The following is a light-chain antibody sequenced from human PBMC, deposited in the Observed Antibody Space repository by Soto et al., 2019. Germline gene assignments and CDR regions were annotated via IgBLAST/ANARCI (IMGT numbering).Light chain of an antibody. Sequence: QSVLTQPPSASGTPGQRVTISCSGSRSNIGSNYVYWYQQLPGTAPKLLIYKNSQRPSGVPARFSGSKSGTSASLAISGLRSEDEADYYCAAWDDSLSGPVFGGGTKVTVL. CDR3: AAWDDSLSGPV. CDR2: KNS. J-gene: IGLJ2*01. CDR1: RSNIGSNY. V-gene: IGLV1-47*01.